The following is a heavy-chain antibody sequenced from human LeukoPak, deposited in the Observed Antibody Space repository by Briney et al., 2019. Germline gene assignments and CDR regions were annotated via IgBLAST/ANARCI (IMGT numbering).Heavy chain of an antibody. J-gene: IGHJ4*02. Sequence: ASVKVSCKVFGYSLTSYDINWARPAPGQGLEWMGWLKPNSGKTGYAQKFQGRVTLTRDTSKDTVYMELNSLRSEDTAVYYCARSPNYYDRSGFSRPFDHWGQGTLVTVSS. D-gene: IGHD3-22*01. CDR2: LKPNSGKT. V-gene: IGHV1-8*01. CDR3: ARSPNYYDRSGFSRPFDH. CDR1: GYSLTSYD.